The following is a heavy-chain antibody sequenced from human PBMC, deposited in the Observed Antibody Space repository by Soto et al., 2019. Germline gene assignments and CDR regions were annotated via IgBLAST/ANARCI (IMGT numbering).Heavy chain of an antibody. J-gene: IGHJ4*02. D-gene: IGHD4-17*01. CDR2: ISGSGGST. V-gene: IGHV3-23*01. Sequence: PGGFLRLSCAASGFTFNNYAMSWVRQAPGKGLEWVSAISGSGGSTYYADSVKGRFTISRDNSKNTLYLQMNSLRAEDTAVYYCAKPQGMSTVTHGGYFDYWGQGTLVTVSS. CDR3: AKPQGMSTVTHGGYFDY. CDR1: GFTFNNYA.